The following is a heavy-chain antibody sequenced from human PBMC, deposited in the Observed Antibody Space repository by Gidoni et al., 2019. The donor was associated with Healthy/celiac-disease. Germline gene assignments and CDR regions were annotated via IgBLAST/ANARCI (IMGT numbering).Heavy chain of an antibody. Sequence: EVQLLESGGGLVQPGGSLRLSCAASGFTFSSYAMSWVRQAPGKGLDWVSAISGSGGSTYYAEAVKCRFTISRDNSKNTLYLQMNSLRAEDTAVYYCAKGLKQWLVPVYYFDYWGQGTLVTVSS. J-gene: IGHJ4*02. D-gene: IGHD6-19*01. CDR2: ISGSGGST. CDR1: GFTFSSYA. CDR3: AKGLKQWLVPVYYFDY. V-gene: IGHV3-23*01.